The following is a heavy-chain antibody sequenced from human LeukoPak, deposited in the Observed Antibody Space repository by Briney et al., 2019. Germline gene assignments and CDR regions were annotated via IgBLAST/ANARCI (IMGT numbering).Heavy chain of an antibody. J-gene: IGHJ4*02. CDR2: INPSGGST. D-gene: IGHD6-19*01. V-gene: IGHV1-46*01. CDR3: ARDVTAVAGTVSDY. CDR1: GYTFTNYY. Sequence: ASVKVSCKASGYTFTNYYIRWVRQAPGQGLEWMGIINPSGGSTSYSQKFQGRVTMTRDTSTTTVYMELSSLRSEDTAVYYCARDVTAVAGTVSDYWGQGTLVSVSS.